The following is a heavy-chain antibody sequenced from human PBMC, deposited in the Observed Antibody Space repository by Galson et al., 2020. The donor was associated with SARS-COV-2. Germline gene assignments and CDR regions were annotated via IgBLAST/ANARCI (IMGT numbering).Heavy chain of an antibody. D-gene: IGHD4-17*01. CDR3: AKFYGDYDDAFDI. V-gene: IGHV3-30*02. Sequence: GGSLRLSCAASGFTFSSYGMHWVRQAPGKGLEWVAFIRYDGSNKYYADSVKGRFTISRDNSKNTLYLQMNSLRAEDTAVYYCAKFYGDYDDAFDIWGQGTMVTVSS. J-gene: IGHJ3*02. CDR1: GFTFSSYG. CDR2: IRYDGSNK.